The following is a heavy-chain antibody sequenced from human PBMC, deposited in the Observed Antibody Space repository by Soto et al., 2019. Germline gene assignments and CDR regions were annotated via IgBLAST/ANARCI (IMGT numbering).Heavy chain of an antibody. J-gene: IGHJ4*02. Sequence: PGGSLRLSCAASGFTVSDSYISWVRQAPGKGLEWVSVIYAGGTTFYADSVKGRLTISRDNSKNTVYLQMNSLRAEDTAVFYCARGGEFCSGGSCYSRWGQGTLVTVSS. V-gene: IGHV3-53*01. D-gene: IGHD2-15*01. CDR2: IYAGGTT. CDR3: ARGGEFCSGGSCYSR. CDR1: GFTVSDSY.